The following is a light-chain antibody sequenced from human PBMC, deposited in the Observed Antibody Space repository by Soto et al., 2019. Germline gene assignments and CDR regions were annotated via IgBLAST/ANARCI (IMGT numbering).Light chain of an antibody. Sequence: QSVLTQPASVSGSPGQSITISCTGTSSDVGGYKYVSWYQHHPGKAPKLMIYDVSNRPSGVSNRFSGSKSGNTASLTISGLQTEDEADYYCSSYTSSSTPVVFGGGTKVTVL. J-gene: IGLJ2*01. CDR1: SSDVGGYKY. CDR2: DVS. V-gene: IGLV2-14*03. CDR3: SSYTSSSTPVV.